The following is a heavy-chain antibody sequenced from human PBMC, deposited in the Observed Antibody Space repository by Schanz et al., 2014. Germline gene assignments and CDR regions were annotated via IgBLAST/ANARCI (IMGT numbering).Heavy chain of an antibody. CDR3: ARDGEAAAGCDY. D-gene: IGHD6-13*01. V-gene: IGHV1-46*03. CDR2: INPYDDTI. CDR1: NYIFTKYY. J-gene: IGHJ4*02. Sequence: QGQLVQSGAEVKKPGASATVSCKASNYIFTKYYIHCVRQAPGQGLEWMGLINPYDDTIDYAKKFQGRVTMTRDTSTSTVYMELSSLRSEDTAVYYCARDGEAAAGCDYWGQGTLVTVSS.